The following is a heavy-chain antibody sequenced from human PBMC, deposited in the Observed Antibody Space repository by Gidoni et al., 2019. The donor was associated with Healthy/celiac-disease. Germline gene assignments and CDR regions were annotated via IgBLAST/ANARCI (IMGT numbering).Heavy chain of an antibody. CDR2: IYYSGST. CDR3: SLGPRLDYFDY. D-gene: IGHD7-27*01. CDR1: GGSISSSSYY. V-gene: IGHV4-39*01. Sequence: QLQLPESGPGLVKPSETLSLTCTVPGGSISSSSYYWGWIRQPPGKGLEWIGSIYYSGSTYYNPSLKSRVTISVDTSKNQFSLKLSSVTAADTAVYYCSLGPRLDYFDYWGQGTLVTVSS. J-gene: IGHJ4*02.